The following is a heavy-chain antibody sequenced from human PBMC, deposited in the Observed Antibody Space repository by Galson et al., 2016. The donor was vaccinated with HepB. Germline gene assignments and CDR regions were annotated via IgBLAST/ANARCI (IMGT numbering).Heavy chain of an antibody. CDR3: ARDGPNYNYDF. D-gene: IGHD5-24*01. J-gene: IGHJ4*02. CDR1: GFTFRKYG. Sequence: SLRLSCAASGFTFRKYGFNWVRLTPGKGLEWLSYIESYSKIISYTESVRGRFTVSRDNAKNSVYLQLSGLRVEDTAIYYCARDGPNYNYDFWGQGTRVTVFS. CDR2: IESYSKII. V-gene: IGHV3-48*04.